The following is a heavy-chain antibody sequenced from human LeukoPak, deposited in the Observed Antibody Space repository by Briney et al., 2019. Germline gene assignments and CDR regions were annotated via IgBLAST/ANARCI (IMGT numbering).Heavy chain of an antibody. D-gene: IGHD6-13*01. CDR3: ARDSAGNDY. V-gene: IGHV3-7*01. CDR2: IKQDGSEK. Sequence: GGSLRLSCAASGFTFSTYWMSWVCQAPGKGLEWVANIKQDGSEKYYIDSVKGQFTISRDNAKNSLYLQMNSLRAEDTAMYYCARDSAGNDYWGQGTLVTVSS. J-gene: IGHJ4*02. CDR1: GFTFSTYW.